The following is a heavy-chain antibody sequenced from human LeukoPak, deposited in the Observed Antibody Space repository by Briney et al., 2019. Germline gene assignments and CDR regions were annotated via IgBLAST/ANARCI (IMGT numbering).Heavy chain of an antibody. CDR3: ARQGYYYGSGSLGTLYYYYGMDV. CDR1: GGSISSSSYY. D-gene: IGHD3-10*01. J-gene: IGHJ6*02. Sequence: SETLSLTCTVSGGSISSSSYYWGWIRQPLGKGLEWIGSIYYSGSTYYNPSLKSRVTISVDTSKSQFSLKLSSVTAADTAVYYCARQGYYYGSGSLGTLYYYYGMDVWGQGTTVTVSS. V-gene: IGHV4-39*01. CDR2: IYYSGST.